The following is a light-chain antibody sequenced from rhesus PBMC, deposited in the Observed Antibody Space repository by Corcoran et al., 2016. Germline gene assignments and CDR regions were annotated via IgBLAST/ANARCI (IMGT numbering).Light chain of an antibody. CDR3: QQYNSSPRT. J-gene: IGKJ1*01. Sequence: DIQMTQSPSSLSASVGDTVTITCRASQSISSWLAWYQQQPGKAPKLLIYKASRLQSGVPSRFSGSGSGTDFTLTISSLQSEDFATYYCQQYNSSPRTFGQGTKVEIK. V-gene: IGKV1-22*01. CDR1: QSISSW. CDR2: KAS.